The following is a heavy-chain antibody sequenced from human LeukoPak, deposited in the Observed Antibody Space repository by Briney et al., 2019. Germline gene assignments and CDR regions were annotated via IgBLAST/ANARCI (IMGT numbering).Heavy chain of an antibody. D-gene: IGHD2/OR15-2a*01. CDR3: ARDLYGGYAFDI. Sequence: PGRSLRLSCAASGFTFSSYGMHWVRQAPGKGLEWVAVIWYDGSNKYYADSVKGRFTISRDNSKNTLYLQMNSLRAEDTAVYYCARDLYGGYAFDIWGQGTMVTVSS. CDR2: IWYDGSNK. J-gene: IGHJ3*02. CDR1: GFTFSSYG. V-gene: IGHV3-33*08.